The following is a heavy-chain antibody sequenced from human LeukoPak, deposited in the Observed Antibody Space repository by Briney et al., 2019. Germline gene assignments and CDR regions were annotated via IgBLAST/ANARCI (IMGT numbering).Heavy chain of an antibody. D-gene: IGHD7-27*01. CDR1: GGSISSTEW. CDR2: IHHSGGT. V-gene: IGHV4-4*02. CDR3: ATRWVLTGEPY. Sequence: ASETLSLTCAVSGGSISSTEWYTWVRQPPGQGLEWIGEIHHSGGTNYNVSLKSRVTISLDKSKNQFSLDLTSMAAADTAVYYCATRWVLTGEPYWGQGTLVTVSS. J-gene: IGHJ4*02.